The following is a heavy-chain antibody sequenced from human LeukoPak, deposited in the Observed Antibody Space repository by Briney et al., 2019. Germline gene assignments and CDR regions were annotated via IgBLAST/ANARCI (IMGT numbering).Heavy chain of an antibody. Sequence: SETLSLTCTVSGGSISSSSYYWGWIRQPPGKGLEWIGYIYYSGSTNYNPSLKSRVSISVDTSKNQFSLKLSSVTAADTAVYYCATPGIAAPGPLYYWGQGTLVTVSS. J-gene: IGHJ4*02. CDR2: IYYSGST. V-gene: IGHV4-61*05. D-gene: IGHD6-13*01. CDR1: GGSISSSSYY. CDR3: ATPGIAAPGPLYY.